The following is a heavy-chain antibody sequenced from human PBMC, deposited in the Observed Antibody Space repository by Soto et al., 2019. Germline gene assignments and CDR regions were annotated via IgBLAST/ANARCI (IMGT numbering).Heavy chain of an antibody. CDR2: ISSSSSTI. D-gene: IGHD3-3*01. V-gene: IGHV3-48*02. J-gene: IGHJ6*02. Sequence: GGSLRLSCAASGFTFSSYSMNWVRQAPGKGLEWVSYISSSSSTIYYADSVKGRFTISRDNAKNSLYLQMNSLRDEDTAVYYCASGNGNYDFWSGYWAPYYSYGMDVWGQAPTLTVS. CDR3: ASGNGNYDFWSGYWAPYYSYGMDV. CDR1: GFTFSSYS.